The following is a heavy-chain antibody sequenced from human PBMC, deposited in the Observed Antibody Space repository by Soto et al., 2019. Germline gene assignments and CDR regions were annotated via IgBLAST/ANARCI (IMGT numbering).Heavy chain of an antibody. CDR2: IIPIFCTA. V-gene: IGHV1-69*01. D-gene: IGHD1-20*01. CDR3: ARVPGITGTSNRGYYYGMDV. Sequence: QVQRLQSGAEGKKPGSSVKVSCKASGGTFSSYAISWVRQAPGQGLEWMGGIIPIFCTANYAQKFQGRVTITADESTSTAYMELSSLRSEDTAVYYCARVPGITGTSNRGYYYGMDVWGQGTTVTVSS. J-gene: IGHJ6*02. CDR1: GGTFSSYA.